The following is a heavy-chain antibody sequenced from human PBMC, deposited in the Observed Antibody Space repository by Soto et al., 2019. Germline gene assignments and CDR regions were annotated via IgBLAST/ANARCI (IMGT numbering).Heavy chain of an antibody. CDR1: GFRFNTYA. CDR3: AKSGYSDPFEEYYFYY. J-gene: IGHJ4*02. D-gene: IGHD3-10*01. CDR2: ISASGSNT. V-gene: IGHV3-23*01. Sequence: GGSLRLSCAASGFRFNTYAMSWVRRAPGKGLEWVSSISASGSNTYYADSVQDRFTISRDNFRLTLDLHMNNLRAEDTAVYYCAKSGYSDPFEEYYFYYWGQGTLVTVS.